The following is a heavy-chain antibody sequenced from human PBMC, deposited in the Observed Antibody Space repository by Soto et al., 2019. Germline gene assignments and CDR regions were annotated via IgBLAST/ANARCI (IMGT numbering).Heavy chain of an antibody. V-gene: IGHV4-59*08. CDR3: ASRFYYGSGSEPFDY. J-gene: IGHJ4*02. CDR2: IFYSGST. CDR1: GGSISSYY. D-gene: IGHD3-10*01. Sequence: SETLSLTCTISGGSISSYYWSWIRQPPGKGLEWIGYIFYSGSTNYNPSLKSRVTISLDTSKNQFSLKLNSVTAADTAVYYCASRFYYGSGSEPFDYWGQGTLVTVSS.